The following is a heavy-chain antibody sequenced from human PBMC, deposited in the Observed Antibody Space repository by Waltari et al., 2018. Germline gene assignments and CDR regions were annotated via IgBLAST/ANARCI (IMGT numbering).Heavy chain of an antibody. CDR2: IISTSSSI. J-gene: IGHJ3*01. D-gene: IGHD6-13*01. V-gene: IGHV3-48*04. Sequence: EAQLVESGGGLVQPGGSLRLSCAASGFTFSSYSMNWVRQAPGKGVELISYIISTSSSIYYADSVRGRFTISRDNAKNSLYLQMNSLRAEDTAVYYCAREAYSSSWFFDLWGQGTVVTVSS. CDR3: AREAYSSSWFFDL. CDR1: GFTFSSYS.